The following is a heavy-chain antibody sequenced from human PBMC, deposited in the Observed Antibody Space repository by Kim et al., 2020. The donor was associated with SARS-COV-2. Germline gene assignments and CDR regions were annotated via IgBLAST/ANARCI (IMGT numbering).Heavy chain of an antibody. CDR2: ISGSGGST. CDR1: GFTFSSYA. V-gene: IGHV3-23*01. Sequence: GGSLRLSCAASGFTFSSYAMSWVRQAPGKGLEWVSAISGSGGSTYYADSVKGRFTISRDNSKNTLYLQMNSLRAEDTAVYYCAKTFRGSSFPPHFDYWGQGTLVTVSS. D-gene: IGHD6-6*01. J-gene: IGHJ4*02. CDR3: AKTFRGSSFPPHFDY.